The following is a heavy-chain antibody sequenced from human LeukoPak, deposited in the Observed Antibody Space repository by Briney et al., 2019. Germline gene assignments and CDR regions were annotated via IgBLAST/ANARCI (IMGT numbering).Heavy chain of an antibody. CDR2: IIPILGIA. J-gene: IGHJ6*03. CDR3: ARMVSDAALGYYYYMDV. Sequence: ASVKVSCKASGYTFTSYTISWVRQAPGQGLEWMGRIIPILGIANYAQKFQGRVTITADKSTSTAYMELSSLRSEDTAVYYCARMVSDAALGYYYYMDVWGKGTTVTVSS. D-gene: IGHD3-10*01. CDR1: GYTFTSYT. V-gene: IGHV1-69*02.